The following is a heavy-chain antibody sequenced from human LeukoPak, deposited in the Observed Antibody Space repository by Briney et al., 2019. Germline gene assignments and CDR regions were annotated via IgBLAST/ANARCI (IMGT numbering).Heavy chain of an antibody. D-gene: IGHD3-22*01. V-gene: IGHV4-59*01. Sequence: SETLSLTCTVSGGSISSYYWSRIRQPPGKGLEWIGYIYYSGSTNYNPSLKSRVTISVDTSKNQFSLKLSSVTAADTAVYYCARESFYYDSRFYYYYGMDVWGQGTTVTVSS. CDR2: IYYSGST. CDR1: GGSISSYY. J-gene: IGHJ6*02. CDR3: ARESFYYDSRFYYYYGMDV.